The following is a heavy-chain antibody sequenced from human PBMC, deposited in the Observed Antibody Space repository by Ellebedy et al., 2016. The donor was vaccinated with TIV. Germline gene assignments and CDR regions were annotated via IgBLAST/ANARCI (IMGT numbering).Heavy chain of an antibody. J-gene: IGHJ4*02. CDR1: GFNVSSNY. CDR3: ATPHNFGDYVY. CDR2: IYSGGST. D-gene: IGHD4-17*01. V-gene: IGHV3-53*01. Sequence: PGGSLRLSCAASGFNVSSNYMSWVRQAPGKGLEWVSVIYSGGSTYYADSVKGRFTISRHNSKNTVYLQMNSLRAEDTAMYYCATPHNFGDYVYWGQGILVSVSS.